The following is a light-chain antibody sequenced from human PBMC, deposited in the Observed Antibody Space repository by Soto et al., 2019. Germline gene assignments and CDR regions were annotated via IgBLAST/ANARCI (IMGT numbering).Light chain of an antibody. CDR2: EVI. CDR3: SSYTSSSTYV. J-gene: IGLJ1*01. Sequence: QSALTQPPSVAGFPGHSVAISVTGTGSDVGSYNRASWYQQPPGTAPKVMIYEVINRPSGVPDRFSGSKSGNTASLTISGLQAEDEADYYCSSYTSSSTYVFGTGTKVPVL. V-gene: IGLV2-18*02. CDR1: GSDVGSYNR.